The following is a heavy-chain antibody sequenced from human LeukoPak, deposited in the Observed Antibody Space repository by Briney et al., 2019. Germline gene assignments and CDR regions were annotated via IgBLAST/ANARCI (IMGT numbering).Heavy chain of an antibody. CDR3: ASFPPSREPGSHLVVTAF. CDR2: INGDGSST. CDR1: GFTFSSYW. V-gene: IGHV3-74*01. Sequence: GGSLRLSCAASGFTFSSYWMHWVRQGPGKGLVWVSRINGDGSSTTYADSVKGRFTISRDNAKNTLYLQMNSLRAEDTAVYYCASFPPSREPGSHLVVTAFWGQGTLVTVSS. D-gene: IGHD2-21*02. J-gene: IGHJ4*02.